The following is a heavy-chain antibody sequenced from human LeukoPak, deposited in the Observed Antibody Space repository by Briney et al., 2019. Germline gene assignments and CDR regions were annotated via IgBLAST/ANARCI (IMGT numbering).Heavy chain of an antibody. V-gene: IGHV3-20*04. J-gene: IGHJ4*02. CDR2: INWNGDST. D-gene: IGHD4-17*01. CDR1: GFTFDDYG. Sequence: PGGSLRLSCAASGFTFDDYGMSWVRQAPGKGLEWVSGINWNGDSTGYADSVKGRFTISRDNAKNSLYLQMNGLRAEDTALYYCARGRMTTVPYYFDYWGQGTLVTVSS. CDR3: ARGRMTTVPYYFDY.